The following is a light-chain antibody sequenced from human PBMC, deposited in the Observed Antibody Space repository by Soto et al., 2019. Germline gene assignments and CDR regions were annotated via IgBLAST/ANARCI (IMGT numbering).Light chain of an antibody. CDR2: GAS. CDR1: QSVSGDY. Sequence: EVVLTQSPDILALSPGEIASRSCRASQSVSGDYVAWYQQKTGQAPGLLIHGASNRATGITDSLNGSGSGTDFTLTISRLEPEEFAVYFCHLDGISTTCGQGTRLDIK. CDR3: HLDGISTT. J-gene: IGKJ2*01. V-gene: IGKV3-20*01.